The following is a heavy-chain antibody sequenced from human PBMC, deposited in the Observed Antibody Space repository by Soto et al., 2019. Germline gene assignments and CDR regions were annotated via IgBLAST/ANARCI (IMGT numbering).Heavy chain of an antibody. J-gene: IGHJ6*02. Sequence: GESLKIPCKGSGYRFTSYWIGWVRQMPGKGLEWMGIIYPGDSDTRYSPSFQGQVTISADKSISTAYLQWSSLKASDTAMYYCARELNYGSVYYGMDVWGQGTTVTVS. CDR2: IYPGDSDT. V-gene: IGHV5-51*01. CDR1: GYRFTSYW. CDR3: ARELNYGSVYYGMDV. D-gene: IGHD3-10*01.